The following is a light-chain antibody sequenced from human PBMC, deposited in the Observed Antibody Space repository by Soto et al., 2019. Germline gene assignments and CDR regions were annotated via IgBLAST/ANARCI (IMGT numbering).Light chain of an antibody. Sequence: QSALTQPPSASGSPGQSVTISCTGTSSDVGGYNYVSWYQHHPGKAPKLMIYEVSKRPSGVPDRFSGSKSGNTASLTVSRLQAEDEADYYCSSYAGSNNYVFGTGTKLTVL. CDR1: SSDVGGYNY. J-gene: IGLJ1*01. CDR2: EVS. CDR3: SSYAGSNNYV. V-gene: IGLV2-8*01.